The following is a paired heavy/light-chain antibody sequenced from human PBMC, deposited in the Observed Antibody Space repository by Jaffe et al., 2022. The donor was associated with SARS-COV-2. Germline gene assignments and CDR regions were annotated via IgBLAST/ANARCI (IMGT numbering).Light chain of an antibody. V-gene: IGKV2-30*01. J-gene: IGKJ4*01. CDR2: KVS. CDR1: QSLVYSDGNTY. CDR3: MQGTHWPLT. Sequence: DVVMTQSPLSLPVTLGQPASISCRSSQSLVYSDGNTYLNWYQQRPGQSPRRLIYKVSNRDSGVPDRFSGSGSGTDFTLKISRVEAEDVGGYYCMQGTHWPLTFGGGTKVEIK.
Heavy chain of an antibody. CDR3: TTSVPWESDDY. CDR2: IRRKIDGGAT. CDR1: GFTFSNAW. Sequence: EVQLVESGGGLVKPGESLRLSCAASGFTFSNAWMSWVRQAPGKGLEWVGRIRRKIDGGATDYAAPVKGRFTISRDDSKNTLYLQMNNLKTEDTAVYYCTTSVPWESDDYWGQGALVTVSS. D-gene: IGHD1-26*01. J-gene: IGHJ4*02. V-gene: IGHV3-15*01.